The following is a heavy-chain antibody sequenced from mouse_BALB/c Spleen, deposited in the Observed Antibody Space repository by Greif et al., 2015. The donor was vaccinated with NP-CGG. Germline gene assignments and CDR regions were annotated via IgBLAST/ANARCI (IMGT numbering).Heavy chain of an antibody. J-gene: IGHJ3*01. CDR2: IYPGSGNT. CDR1: GYTFTDYY. V-gene: IGHV1-77*01. D-gene: IGHD2-10*01. Sequence: VQLQQSGAELARPGASVKLSCKASGYTFTDYYINWVKQRTGQGLEWIGEIYPGSGNTYYNEKFKGKATLTADKSSSTAYMQLSSLTSEDSAVYFCARGSYYGNPFAYWGQGTLVTVSA. CDR3: ARGSYYGNPFAY.